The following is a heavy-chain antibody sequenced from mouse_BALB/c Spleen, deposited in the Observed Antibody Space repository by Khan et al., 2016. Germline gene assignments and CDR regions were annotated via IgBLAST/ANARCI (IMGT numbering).Heavy chain of an antibody. CDR3: ARSPYDYDVGVAY. Sequence: EVQLQESGAELVKPGASVKLSCKASGFNIKDTYMHWVKQRPEQGLEWIGRIDPAHGNTKYDPKLQGKATQTADTSSNKAYLQLSSLQPADTAVYYCARSPYDYDVGVAYWGQGTLVTVSA. J-gene: IGHJ3*01. CDR2: IDPAHGNT. CDR1: GFNIKDTY. V-gene: IGHV14-3*02. D-gene: IGHD2-4*01.